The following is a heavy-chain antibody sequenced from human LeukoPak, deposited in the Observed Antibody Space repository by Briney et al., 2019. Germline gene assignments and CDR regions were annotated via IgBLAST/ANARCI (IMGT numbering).Heavy chain of an antibody. J-gene: IGHJ4*02. V-gene: IGHV4-61*05. D-gene: IGHD3-3*01. CDR2: IYYSGST. Sequence: SETLSLTCTVSGGSISSSSYYWGWIRQPPGKGLEWIGYIYYSGSTNYNPSLKSRVTISVDTSKNQFSLKLSSVTAADTAVYYCARAYDFWSGDEYYFDYWGQGTLVTVSS. CDR1: GGSISSSSYY. CDR3: ARAYDFWSGDEYYFDY.